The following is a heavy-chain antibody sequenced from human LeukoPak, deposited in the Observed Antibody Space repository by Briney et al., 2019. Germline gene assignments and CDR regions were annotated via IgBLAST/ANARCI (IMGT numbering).Heavy chain of an antibody. V-gene: IGHV4-39*07. J-gene: IGHJ4*02. CDR1: GGSITSSSYY. Sequence: SETLSLTCSVSGGSITSSSYYWVWIRQPPGRGLEWIGSIYYTGSTYYNPSLKSRLTMSIDTSKNQFSLQLNSVTPEDTAVYYCARSLFRHQVEPFDYWGQGTLVTVSS. CDR2: IYYTGST. D-gene: IGHD1-1*01. CDR3: ARSLFRHQVEPFDY.